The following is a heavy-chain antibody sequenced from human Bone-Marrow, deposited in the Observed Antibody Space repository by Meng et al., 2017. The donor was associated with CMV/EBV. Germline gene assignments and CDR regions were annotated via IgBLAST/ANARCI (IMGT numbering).Heavy chain of an antibody. CDR1: GGSISNNNYY. V-gene: IGHV4-39*07. CDR2: IYYSGST. J-gene: IGHJ5*02. Sequence: SETLSLTCTVSGGSISNNNYYWGWIRQPPGKGLEWIGSIYYSGSTYYNPSLKSRVTISVDTSKNHFSLKPSSVTAADTAVYYCARDLGGYSYGYGWFDPWGQGTLVTVSS. D-gene: IGHD5-18*01. CDR3: ARDLGGYSYGYGWFDP.